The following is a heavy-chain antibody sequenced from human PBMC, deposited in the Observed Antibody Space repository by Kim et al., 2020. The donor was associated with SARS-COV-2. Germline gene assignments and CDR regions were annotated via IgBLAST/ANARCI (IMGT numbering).Heavy chain of an antibody. Sequence: GGSLRLSCTASGFTFGDYAMSWFRQAPGKGLEWVGFIRSKAYGGTTEYAASVKGRFTISRDDCKSIAYLQMNSLKTEDTAVYYCTSHQWLRRNLSGGYWGQGTLVTDSS. CDR2: IRSKAYGGTT. CDR1: GFTFGDYA. J-gene: IGHJ4*02. V-gene: IGHV3-49*03. D-gene: IGHD5-18*01. CDR3: TSHQWLRRNLSGGY.